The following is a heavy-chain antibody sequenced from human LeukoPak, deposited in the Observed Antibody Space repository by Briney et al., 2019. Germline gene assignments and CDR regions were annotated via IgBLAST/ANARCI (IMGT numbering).Heavy chain of an antibody. CDR1: GFTFSSYA. V-gene: IGHV3-30-3*01. Sequence: GGSLRLSCAASGFTFSSYAMHWVRQAPGKGLEWVAVISYDGSNKYYADSVKGRFTISRDNSKNTLYLQMNSLRAEDTAVYYCAKGEDFQHWGQGTLVTVSS. CDR2: ISYDGSNK. J-gene: IGHJ1*01. CDR3: AKGEDFQH.